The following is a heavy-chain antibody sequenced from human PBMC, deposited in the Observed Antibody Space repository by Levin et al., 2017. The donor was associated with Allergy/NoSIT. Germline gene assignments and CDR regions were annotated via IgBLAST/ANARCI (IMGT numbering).Heavy chain of an antibody. CDR2: ISAGGGTT. Sequence: GESLKISCAASGLTFSNYAMSWVRQAPGKGLEWVSTISAGGGTTYYADSVKGRFAISRDNSKNTLFLQMNSLRAEDTALYYCAKGNGYNSAWYTLNYWGQGTLVTVSS. CDR1: GLTFSNYA. D-gene: IGHD6-19*01. J-gene: IGHJ4*02. V-gene: IGHV3-23*01. CDR3: AKGNGYNSAWYTLNY.